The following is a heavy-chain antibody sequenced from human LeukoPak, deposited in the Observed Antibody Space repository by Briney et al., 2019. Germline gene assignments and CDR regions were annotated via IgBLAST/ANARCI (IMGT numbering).Heavy chain of an antibody. Sequence: GGSLRLSCAASGFTVSRNYMTWVRQAPGKGLEWVSVIYSGGNTYYAESVKGRFTVSRDHSNNTLFLQMSSLRVEDTAVYYCAKDDRHPRTTMIVVVIPAFDIWGQGTMVTVSS. D-gene: IGHD3-22*01. CDR3: AKDDRHPRTTMIVVVIPAFDI. V-gene: IGHV3-53*01. J-gene: IGHJ3*02. CDR1: GFTVSRNY. CDR2: IYSGGNT.